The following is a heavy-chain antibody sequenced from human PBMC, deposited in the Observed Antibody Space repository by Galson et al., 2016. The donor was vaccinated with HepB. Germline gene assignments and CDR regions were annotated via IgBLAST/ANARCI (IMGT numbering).Heavy chain of an antibody. CDR1: GYSFISYG. J-gene: IGHJ4*02. CDR3: ARDPPFHRY. V-gene: IGHV1-3*04. Sequence: SVKVSCKASGYSFISYGLHWVRQAPGQRLEWMGWINTGNGNTKYSQKFQGRVTISRDTSASIAYMELSSLRSEDTTVYYCARDPPFHRYRGQGTLVTVSS. CDR2: INTGNGNT.